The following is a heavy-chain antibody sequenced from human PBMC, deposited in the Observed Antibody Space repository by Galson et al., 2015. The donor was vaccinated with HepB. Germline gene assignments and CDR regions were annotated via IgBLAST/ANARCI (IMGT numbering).Heavy chain of an antibody. CDR1: GYSFTTCW. Sequence: QSGAEVKKPGESLRISCKGSGYSFTTCWISWVRQMPGKGLEWMGTIDPSDSYTNYSPSFQGHVTISVDKSISTAYLQWSSLKASDTAMYYCARHPTKKLYDSSGDYYEDYWGQGTLVTVSS. V-gene: IGHV5-10-1*01. CDR2: IDPSDSYT. D-gene: IGHD3-22*01. CDR3: ARHPTKKLYDSSGDYYEDY. J-gene: IGHJ4*02.